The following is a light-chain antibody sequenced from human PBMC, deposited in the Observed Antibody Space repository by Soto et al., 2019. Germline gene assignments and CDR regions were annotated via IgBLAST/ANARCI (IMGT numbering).Light chain of an antibody. CDR1: QSVPSNY. J-gene: IGKJ2*01. Sequence: EIVLTQSPGTLSLSPGERATLSCRASQSVPSNYLAWYQQKPGQGPRPLIYGASSRATDIPDRFSARGSGTVFTLTISRLQPEDFAVYFCQQYGSSPYTFGQGTKLEIK. CDR2: GAS. CDR3: QQYGSSPYT. V-gene: IGKV3-20*01.